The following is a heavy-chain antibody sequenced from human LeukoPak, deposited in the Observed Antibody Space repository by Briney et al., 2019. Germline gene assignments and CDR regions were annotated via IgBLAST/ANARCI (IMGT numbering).Heavy chain of an antibody. J-gene: IGHJ4*02. Sequence: ASVKVSCKASGYIFISYEINWVRQATGQGLEWMGWMNPNSGNTGYAQKFQGRVTFTRDTSINTAYMELSSLRSGDTAVYYCARGASRSFDFWGQGTLVTVSS. V-gene: IGHV1-8*03. CDR3: ARGASRSFDF. CDR1: GYIFISYE. CDR2: MNPNSGNT.